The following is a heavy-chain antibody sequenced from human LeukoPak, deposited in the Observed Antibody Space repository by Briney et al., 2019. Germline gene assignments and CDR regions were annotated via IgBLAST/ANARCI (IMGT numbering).Heavy chain of an antibody. J-gene: IGHJ4*02. V-gene: IGHV1-2*02. CDR2: INPNSGGT. D-gene: IGHD4-17*01. CDR3: ARVHYYGDYSNDY. Sequence: ASVKVSCKGSGYTFTGYYIHWVRQAPGQGLEGMGWINPNSGGTTYAQKFQGRLTMTRETSIRTAYMELSRLRSADTAMYYCARVHYYGDYSNDYWGQGNLVTVSS. CDR1: GYTFTGYY.